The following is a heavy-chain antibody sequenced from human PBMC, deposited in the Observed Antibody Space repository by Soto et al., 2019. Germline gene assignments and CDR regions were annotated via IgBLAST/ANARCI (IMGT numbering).Heavy chain of an antibody. CDR3: AKRITISGYGDYYYYGMDA. CDR2: ISHDGGTK. V-gene: IGHV3-30*18. CDR1: GFTFKNYG. D-gene: IGHD3-3*01. J-gene: IGHJ6*02. Sequence: VHLVESGGGVVQPGRSLRLSCAASGFTFKNYGMHWVRQAPGKGLERVAVISHDGGTKHYADSVKGRFTIFRDDSKNTVSLQMTSLRPDDTAVYYCAKRITISGYGDYYYYGMDAWGQGTTVIVSS.